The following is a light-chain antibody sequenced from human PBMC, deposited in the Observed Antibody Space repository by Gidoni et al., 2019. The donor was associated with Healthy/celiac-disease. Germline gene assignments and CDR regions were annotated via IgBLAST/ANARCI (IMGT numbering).Light chain of an antibody. CDR1: NIGSKN. CDR3: QVWDSSTVV. V-gene: IGLV3-9*01. CDR2: RDS. J-gene: IGLJ1*01. Sequence: SYELTQPLPVSVALGQTARITCGGNNIGSKNVHWYQQKPGQAPVLVIYRDSNRPSGIPERFSGSNSGNTATLTISRAQAGDEADYYCQVWDSSTVVFGTGTKVTVL.